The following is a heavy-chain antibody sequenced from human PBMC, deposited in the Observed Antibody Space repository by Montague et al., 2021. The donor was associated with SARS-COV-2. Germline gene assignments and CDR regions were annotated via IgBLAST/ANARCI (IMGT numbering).Heavy chain of an antibody. J-gene: IGHJ4*02. D-gene: IGHD5-18*01. CDR2: INRNGDTT. CDR3: SRGYNYGPFNL. Sequence: SLRLSCAASGFTFDDYGMSWVRQAPGKGLEWVSGINRNGDTTDYGDSVKGRFIISRDNVKNPLYLQMNSLRAEDTALYYCSRGYNYGPFNLWGQGTLVTVTS. CDR1: GFTFDDYG. V-gene: IGHV3-20*04.